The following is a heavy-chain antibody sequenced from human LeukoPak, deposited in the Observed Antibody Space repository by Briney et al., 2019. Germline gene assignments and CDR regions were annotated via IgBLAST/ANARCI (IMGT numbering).Heavy chain of an antibody. V-gene: IGHV1-18*01. Sequence: ASVKVSCKASGYTFTSYGISWVRQAPGQGPEWMGWISAYNGNTNYAQKLQGRVTMTTDTSTSTAYMELRSLRSDDTAVYYCARSRVGYCSSTSCFFDYWGQGTLVTVSS. D-gene: IGHD2-2*01. J-gene: IGHJ4*02. CDR2: ISAYNGNT. CDR3: ARSRVGYCSSTSCFFDY. CDR1: GYTFTSYG.